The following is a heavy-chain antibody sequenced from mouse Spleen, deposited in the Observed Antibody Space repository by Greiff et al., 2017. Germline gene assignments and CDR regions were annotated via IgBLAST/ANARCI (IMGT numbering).Heavy chain of an antibody. Sequence: EVKLMESGPGLVKPSQSLSLTCSVTGYSITSGYYWNWIRQFPGNKLEWMGYISYDGSNNYNPSLKNRISITRDTSKNQFFLKLNSVTTEDTATYYCAREHDYDGPWFAYWGQGTLVTVSA. J-gene: IGHJ3*01. CDR1: GYSITSGYY. CDR3: AREHDYDGPWFAY. V-gene: IGHV3-6*01. CDR2: ISYDGSN. D-gene: IGHD2-4*01.